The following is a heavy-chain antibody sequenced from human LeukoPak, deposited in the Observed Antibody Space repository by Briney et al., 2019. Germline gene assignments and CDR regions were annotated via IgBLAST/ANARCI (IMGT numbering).Heavy chain of an antibody. CDR1: GGSISSYY. J-gene: IGHJ4*02. Sequence: SETLSLTCTVSGGSISSYYWSWIRQPPGKGLEWIGYIYYSGSTNYNPSLKSRVTISVGTSKNQFSLKLSSVTAADTAVYYCARDYYDSSGTYEYFDYWGQGTLVTVSP. CDR2: IYYSGST. D-gene: IGHD3-22*01. CDR3: ARDYYDSSGTYEYFDY. V-gene: IGHV4-59*01.